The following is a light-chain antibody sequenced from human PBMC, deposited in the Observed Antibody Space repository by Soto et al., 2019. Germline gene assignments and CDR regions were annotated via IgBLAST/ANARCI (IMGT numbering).Light chain of an antibody. J-gene: IGKJ3*01. Sequence: DIQMTQSPSSLSASVGDRVTITCRASQSISSYLNWYQQKPGKAPKLLIYAASSLQSGVPSRFSGSGSGTDFILTISSLQHEDFATYYCQQSYSFGPGTKVDIK. CDR2: AAS. V-gene: IGKV1-39*01. CDR1: QSISSY. CDR3: QQSYS.